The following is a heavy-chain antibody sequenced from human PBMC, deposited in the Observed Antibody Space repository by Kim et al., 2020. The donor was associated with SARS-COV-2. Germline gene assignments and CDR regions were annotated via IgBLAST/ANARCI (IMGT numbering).Heavy chain of an antibody. CDR2: ISSDGSNK. CDR3: ARGPSMVRGLTLLIAYIYY. V-gene: IGHV3-33*05. D-gene: IGHD3-10*01. CDR1: RFTFSSYG. Sequence: GGSLRLSCAASRFTFSSYGIHWVRQAPGKGLEWVALISSDGSNKYYADSVKGRFTISRDNSKSTLYLQMNSLRAEDTAVYYCARGPSMVRGLTLLIAYIYYWGQGTPCTASS. J-gene: IGHJ4*02.